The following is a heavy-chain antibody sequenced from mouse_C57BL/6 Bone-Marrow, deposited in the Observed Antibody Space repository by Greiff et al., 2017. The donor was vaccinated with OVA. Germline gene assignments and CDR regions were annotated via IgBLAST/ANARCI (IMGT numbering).Heavy chain of an antibody. Sequence: EVKVVESGGGLVKPGGSLKLSCAASGFTFSSYAMSWVRQTPEKRLEWVATISDGGSYTYYPDNVKGRFTFSRDNAKNNLNLQKSHLKSVSTAMYYCARDGYYTLYYFDYWGQATTLTVSS. D-gene: IGHD2-3*01. CDR2: ISDGGSYT. CDR1: GFTFSSYA. V-gene: IGHV5-4*01. J-gene: IGHJ2*01. CDR3: ARDGYYTLYYFDY.